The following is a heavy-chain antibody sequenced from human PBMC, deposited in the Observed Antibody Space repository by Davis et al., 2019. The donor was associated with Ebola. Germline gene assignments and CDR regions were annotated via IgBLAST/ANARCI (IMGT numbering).Heavy chain of an antibody. CDR1: GYTFTSYY. CDR2: INPSGGST. V-gene: IGHV1-46*01. CDR3: ARVRIPIVGATLPHDY. J-gene: IGHJ4*02. D-gene: IGHD1-26*01. Sequence: AASVKVSCKASGYTFTSYYMHWVRQAPGQGLEWMGIINPSGGSTSYAQKLQGRVTMTTDTSTSTAYMELRSLRSDDTAVYYCARVRIPIVGATLPHDYWGQGTLVTVSS.